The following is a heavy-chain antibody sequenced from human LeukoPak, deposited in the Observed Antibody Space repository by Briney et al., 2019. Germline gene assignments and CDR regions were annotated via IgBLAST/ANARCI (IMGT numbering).Heavy chain of an antibody. CDR2: INPNSGGR. Sequence: ASVMVSCKASGYTFTAYYMHWVRQAPGQGLEWMGWINPNSGGRIYAQKFQGRVTMTRDTSISTAYMELSRLRSDDTAVYYCARQDNSGRNFDYWGQGTPDTLSS. V-gene: IGHV1-2*02. D-gene: IGHD3-10*01. CDR1: GYTFTAYY. CDR3: ARQDNSGRNFDY. J-gene: IGHJ4*02.